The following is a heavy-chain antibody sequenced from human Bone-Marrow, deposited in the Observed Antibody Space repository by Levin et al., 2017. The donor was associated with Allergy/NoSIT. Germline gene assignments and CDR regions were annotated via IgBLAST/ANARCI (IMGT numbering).Heavy chain of an antibody. V-gene: IGHV3-9*01. Sequence: SLKISCAASGFTFDDYAMHWVRQAPGKGLEWVSGISWNSRSKGYADSVKGRFTISRDNAKNSLYLEVNSLRAEDTALYFCAKGPGFYGLDVWGQGTTVTVSS. CDR1: GFTFDDYA. J-gene: IGHJ6*02. CDR3: AKGPGFYGLDV. CDR2: ISWNSRSK. D-gene: IGHD6-25*01.